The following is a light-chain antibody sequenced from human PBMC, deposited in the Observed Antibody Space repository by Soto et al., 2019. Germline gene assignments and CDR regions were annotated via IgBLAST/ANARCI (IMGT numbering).Light chain of an antibody. V-gene: IGLV1-47*01. CDR2: RNN. CDR1: SYNSGSNY. Sequence: QSVLTQPPSASGTPGQRVTISCSGSSYNSGSNYVYWYQQLPGTAPKLLIYRNNQRPSGVPDRFSGSKSGTSASLAISGLRSEDEADYYCAAWDDSLSGQVFGGGTKLTVL. CDR3: AAWDDSLSGQV. J-gene: IGLJ2*01.